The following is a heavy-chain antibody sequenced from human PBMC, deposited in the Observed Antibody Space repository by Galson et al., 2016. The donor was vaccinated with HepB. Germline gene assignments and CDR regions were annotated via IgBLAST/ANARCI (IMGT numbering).Heavy chain of an antibody. CDR3: AKDLEGSSYYFDS. V-gene: IGHV3-30*18. D-gene: IGHD3-3*01. CDR2: ISYDGSYK. Sequence: LRLSCAASGFILNTYGMYWVRQAPGKGLEWVALISYDGSYKYYADSVKGRFTISRDTSKNTLYLQMNSLRAEDTAIYYCAKDLEGSSYYFDSWGQGTLVTVSS. CDR1: GFILNTYG. J-gene: IGHJ4*02.